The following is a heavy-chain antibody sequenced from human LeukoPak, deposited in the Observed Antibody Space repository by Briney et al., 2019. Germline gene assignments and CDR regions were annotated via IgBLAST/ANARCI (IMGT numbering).Heavy chain of an antibody. V-gene: IGHV1-69*01. CDR1: GGTFSSYA. CDR3: ARDVSGSTSCYGMDV. Sequence: SVKVSCKASGGTFSSYAISWVRQAPGQGLEWMGGIIPIFGTANYAQKFQSRVTITADESTSTAYMELSSLRSEDTAVYYCARDVSGSTSCYGMDVWGKGTTVTVSS. D-gene: IGHD2-2*01. CDR2: IIPIFGTA. J-gene: IGHJ6*04.